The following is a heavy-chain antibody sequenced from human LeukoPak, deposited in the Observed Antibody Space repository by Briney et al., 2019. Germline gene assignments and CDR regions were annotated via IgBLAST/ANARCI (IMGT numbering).Heavy chain of an antibody. CDR2: MNPKSGNT. V-gene: IGHV1-8*01. CDR3: AREGGYCSGGSCYFVSPYYFDY. J-gene: IGHJ4*02. D-gene: IGHD2-15*01. CDR1: GYSFSSHD. Sequence: GASVKVSCKASGYSFSSHDINWVRQATGQGLEWMGWMNPKSGNTDHAQKFQGRVTMSRNTSISVAYLELSSLRSEDTAVYYCAREGGYCSGGSCYFVSPYYFDYWGQGTLVTVSS.